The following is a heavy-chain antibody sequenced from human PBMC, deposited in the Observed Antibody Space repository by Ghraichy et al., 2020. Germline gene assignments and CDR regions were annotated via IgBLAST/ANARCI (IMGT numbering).Heavy chain of an antibody. CDR2: IKPDGSEK. Sequence: ETLSLTCAASGFTSSSYWMSWVRQAPGKGLEWVANIKPDGSEKYYVDSVKGRFTISRDNAKNSLYLQMNSLRVEDTAVYYCARYYESSGYQDAFDIWGQGTMVTVSS. D-gene: IGHD3-22*01. J-gene: IGHJ3*02. CDR3: ARYYESSGYQDAFDI. CDR1: GFTSSSYW. V-gene: IGHV3-7*01.